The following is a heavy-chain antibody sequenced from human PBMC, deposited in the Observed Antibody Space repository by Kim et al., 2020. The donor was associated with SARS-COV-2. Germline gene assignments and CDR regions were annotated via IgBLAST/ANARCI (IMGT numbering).Heavy chain of an antibody. Sequence: GGSLRLSCAASGFNFSIYAIGWVRQAPGKGLEWVSAITGGGGKTYYADSVKGRFTISRDNSKNTLSLHRISLRAEDTAVYYCARGSGYIPYYFDYWGQGTLVPVSS. CDR2: ITGGGGKT. V-gene: IGHV3-23*01. CDR3: ARGSGYIPYYFDY. J-gene: IGHJ4*02. CDR1: GFNFSIYA. D-gene: IGHD3-22*01.